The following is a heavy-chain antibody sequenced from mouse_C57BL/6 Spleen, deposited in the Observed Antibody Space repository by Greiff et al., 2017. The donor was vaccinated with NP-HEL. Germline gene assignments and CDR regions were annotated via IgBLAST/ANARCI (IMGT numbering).Heavy chain of an antibody. D-gene: IGHD4-1*01. CDR3: ARGDWVSFDY. V-gene: IGHV1-50*01. J-gene: IGHJ2*01. CDR1: GYTFTSYW. Sequence: VKLQQPGAELVKPGASVKLSCKASGYTFTSYWMQWVKQRPGQGLEWIGEIDPSDSYTNYNQKFKGKATLTVDTSSSTAYMQLSSLTSEDAAVYYCARGDWVSFDYWGQGTTLTVSS. CDR2: IDPSDSYT.